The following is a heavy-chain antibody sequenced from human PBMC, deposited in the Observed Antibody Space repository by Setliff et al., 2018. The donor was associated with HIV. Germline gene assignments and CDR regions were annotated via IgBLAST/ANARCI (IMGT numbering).Heavy chain of an antibody. J-gene: IGHJ4*02. CDR3: ATTHHYARSGYYG. Sequence: PGGSLRLSCAASVFTFNNYGMNWVRQAPGKGLEWVSFIQYDGSNKYYAESVKGRFTISRDNSKSTLYLQMNSLRPEDRAVYYCATTHHYARSGYYGWGQGTLVTVPQ. D-gene: IGHD3-22*01. CDR1: VFTFNNYG. V-gene: IGHV3-30*02. CDR2: IQYDGSNK.